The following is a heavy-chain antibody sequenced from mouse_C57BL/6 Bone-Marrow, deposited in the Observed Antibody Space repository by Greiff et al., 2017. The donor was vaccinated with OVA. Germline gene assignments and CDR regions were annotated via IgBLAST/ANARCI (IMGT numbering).Heavy chain of an antibody. Sequence: VQLQQSGAELVRPGASVTLSCKASGYTFTDYEMHWVKQTPVHGLEWIGAIDPETGGTAYNQKFKGKAILTADKSSSTAYMELRSLTSEDSAVYYCTRCDGYYDYWGQGTTLTVSS. CDR3: TRCDGYYDY. D-gene: IGHD2-3*01. J-gene: IGHJ2*01. CDR2: IDPETGGT. V-gene: IGHV1-15*01. CDR1: GYTFTDYE.